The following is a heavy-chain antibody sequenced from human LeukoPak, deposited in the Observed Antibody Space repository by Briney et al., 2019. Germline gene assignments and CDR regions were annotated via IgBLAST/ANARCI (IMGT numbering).Heavy chain of an antibody. D-gene: IGHD3-10*01. Sequence: SETLSLTCAVYGGSFSGYYWSWIRQPPGKGLEWIGEINHSGSTNYNPSLKSRVTISVDTSKNQFSLKLSSVTAADSAVYYCARVGGMVRGVYYFDYWGQGTLVTVSS. CDR2: INHSGST. CDR3: ARVGGMVRGVYYFDY. V-gene: IGHV4-34*01. CDR1: GGSFSGYY. J-gene: IGHJ4*02.